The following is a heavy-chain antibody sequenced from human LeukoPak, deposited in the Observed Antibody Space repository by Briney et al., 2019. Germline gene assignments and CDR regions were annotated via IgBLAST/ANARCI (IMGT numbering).Heavy chain of an antibody. J-gene: IGHJ6*03. D-gene: IGHD3-3*01. CDR2: IYTSGST. V-gene: IGHV4-4*07. CDR1: GGSISSYY. Sequence: SETLSLTCTVSGGSISSYYWSWIRQPAGKGLEWIGRIYTSGSTNYNPSLKSRVTMSVDTSKNQFSLKLSSVTAADTAVYYCARSQGDSITIFGVVTYYYYYYMDVWGKGTTVTVS. CDR3: ARSQGDSITIFGVVTYYYYYYMDV.